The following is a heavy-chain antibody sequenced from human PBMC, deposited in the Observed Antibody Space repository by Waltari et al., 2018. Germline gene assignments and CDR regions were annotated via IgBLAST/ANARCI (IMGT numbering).Heavy chain of an antibody. D-gene: IGHD6-13*01. J-gene: IGHJ4*02. CDR3: ARVNAWEQQLPTVDY. CDR1: GGTFSSYA. V-gene: IGHV1-69*01. Sequence: QVQLVQSGAEVKKPGSSVKVSCKASGGTFSSYAISWVRQAPGQGLEWMGGIIPIFGTANYAQKFQGRVTITADESTSTAYMERSSLRSEDTAVYYWARVNAWEQQLPTVDYWGQGTLVTVSS. CDR2: IIPIFGTA.